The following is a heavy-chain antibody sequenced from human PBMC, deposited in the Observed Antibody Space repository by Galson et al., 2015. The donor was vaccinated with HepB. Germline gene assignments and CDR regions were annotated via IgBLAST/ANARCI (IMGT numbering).Heavy chain of an antibody. CDR3: ARDRWLQLDLYL. CDR2: ISYDGRKK. J-gene: IGHJ2*01. V-gene: IGHV3-30*04. CDR1: GFTFSSYA. Sequence: SLRLSCAASGFTFSSYAMHWVRQAPGKGLEWVAVISYDGRKKYYADSVKGRFTISRDNSKKTLYLQMNSLRAEDTAVYYCARDRWLQLDLYLWGRGTLVTVSS. D-gene: IGHD5-24*01.